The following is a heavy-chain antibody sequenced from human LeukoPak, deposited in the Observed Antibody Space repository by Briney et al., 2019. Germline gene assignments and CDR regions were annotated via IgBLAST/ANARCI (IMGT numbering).Heavy chain of an antibody. CDR1: GGSISSSSYY. V-gene: IGHV4-39*07. J-gene: IGHJ4*02. CDR3: ARGAYYYDSSGYFFDY. D-gene: IGHD3-22*01. Sequence: SETPSLTCTVSGGSISSSSYYWGWIRQPPGKGLEWIGSIYYSGSTYYNPSLKSRVTISVDTSKNQFSLKLSSVTAADTAVYYCARGAYYYDSSGYFFDYWGQGTLVTVSS. CDR2: IYYSGST.